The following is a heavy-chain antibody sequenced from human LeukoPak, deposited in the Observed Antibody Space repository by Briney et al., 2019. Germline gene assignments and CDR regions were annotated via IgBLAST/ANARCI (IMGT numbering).Heavy chain of an antibody. CDR3: ARALYDSSGC. CDR1: GFTLSNYW. CDR2: INQDGSEK. V-gene: IGHV3-7*03. J-gene: IGHJ4*02. D-gene: IGHD3-22*01. Sequence: GGSLRLSCAASGFTLSNYWMTWVRQAPGKGLEWVANINQDGSEKFYVDSVKGRFTISRDNAKNSPYLQMNSLRAEDTAVYYCARALYDSSGCWGQGTLVTVSP.